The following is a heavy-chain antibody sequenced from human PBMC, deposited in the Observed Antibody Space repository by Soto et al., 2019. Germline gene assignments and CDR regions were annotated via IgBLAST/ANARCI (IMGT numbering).Heavy chain of an antibody. J-gene: IGHJ4*02. Sequence: QVRLVESGGGVVQPGRSLRLSCAASGFPFTSYGMHWVREGPDKGLGWVAIISYDGSDTYYADSVTGRFTISRDNSKNSLYLQMNSLRPEDTALYYGVGGQYYFDYRGQGTLVIV. D-gene: IGHD3-10*01. CDR3: VGGQYYFDY. V-gene: IGHV3-30*03. CDR1: GFPFTSYG. CDR2: ISYDGSDT.